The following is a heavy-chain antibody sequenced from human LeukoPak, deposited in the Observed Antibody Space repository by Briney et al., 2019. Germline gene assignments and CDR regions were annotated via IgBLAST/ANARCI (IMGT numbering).Heavy chain of an antibody. J-gene: IGHJ4*02. V-gene: IGHV4-59*08. D-gene: IGHD1-26*01. CDR3: ARLASGSYGPLTPFDY. CDR2: IYYSGST. CDR1: GGSIRSYY. Sequence: SETLSLTCTVSGGSIRSYYWSWIRQPPGKGLERIGDIYYSGSTNYNPSLKSRVTISVDTSKNQFSLRLSSVTAADTAVYYSARLASGSYGPLTPFDYWGQGTLVTVSS.